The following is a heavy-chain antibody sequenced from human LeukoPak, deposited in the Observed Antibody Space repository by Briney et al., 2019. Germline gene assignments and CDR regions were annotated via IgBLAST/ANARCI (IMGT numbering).Heavy chain of an antibody. D-gene: IGHD3-22*01. CDR1: GGSFSGYY. CDR2: INHSGST. J-gene: IGHJ4*02. Sequence: SETLSLTCAVYGGSFSGYYWSWIRQPPGKGLEWIGEINHSGSTNYNPSLKSRVTISVDTSKNQFSLKLSSVTAADTAVYYCARQKGVYYYDSSGYYSRGKRYFDYWGQGTLVTVSS. CDR3: ARQKGVYYYDSSGYYSRGKRYFDY. V-gene: IGHV4-34*01.